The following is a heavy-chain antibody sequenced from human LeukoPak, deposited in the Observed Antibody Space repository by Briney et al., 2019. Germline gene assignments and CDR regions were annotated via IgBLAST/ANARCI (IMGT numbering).Heavy chain of an antibody. CDR3: ARDRRYNWNDGGLAF. J-gene: IGHJ4*02. CDR1: GFTFSNYW. V-gene: IGHV3-7*01. CDR2: IKTDGSEK. Sequence: GGSLRLSCEGSGFTFSNYWMGWVCQAPGKGLQWVANIKTDGSEKYYVDSVKGRFTISRDNAKNSLYLQMNSLRAEDTAVYYCARDRRYNWNDGGLAFGGQGTLVTVSS. D-gene: IGHD1-1*01.